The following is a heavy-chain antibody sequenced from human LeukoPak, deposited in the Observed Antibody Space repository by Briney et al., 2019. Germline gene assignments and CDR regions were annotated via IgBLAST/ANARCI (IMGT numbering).Heavy chain of an antibody. D-gene: IGHD3-16*01. Sequence: GGSLRLSCAASGFTFSSYWMSWVRQAPGKGLEWVANIKQDGSEKYYVDSVKGRFTISRDNAKNSLYLQMNSLRAEDTAVYYCAKGGGDHYFDYWGQGTLVTVSS. V-gene: IGHV3-7*03. CDR3: AKGGGDHYFDY. J-gene: IGHJ4*02. CDR2: IKQDGSEK. CDR1: GFTFSSYW.